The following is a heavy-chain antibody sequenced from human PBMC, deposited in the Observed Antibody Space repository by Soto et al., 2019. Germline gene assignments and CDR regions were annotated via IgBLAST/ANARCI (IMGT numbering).Heavy chain of an antibody. D-gene: IGHD3-22*01. V-gene: IGHV3-23*01. CDR2: ISDDGGAT. CDR1: GFTFSRSA. CDR3: AHGKGHDSSGYYHPVADY. J-gene: IGHJ4*02. Sequence: EVHLLESGGELVQPGGSLRLSCVASGFTFSRSAMTWVRQAPGQGLEWVSGISDDGGATYYADSVKGRFTISRDTSENTLFLLMNSLRAEDTAVYYCAHGKGHDSSGYYHPVADYWGQGTLVTVSS.